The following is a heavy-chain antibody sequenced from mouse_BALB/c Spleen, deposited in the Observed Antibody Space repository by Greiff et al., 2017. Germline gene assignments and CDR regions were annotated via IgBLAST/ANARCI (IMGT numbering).Heavy chain of an antibody. Sequence: QVQLQQSGPGLVAPSQSLSITCTVSGFSLTSYGVHWVRQPPGKGLEWLGVIWAGGSTNYNSALMSRLSISKDNSKSQVFLKMNSLQTDDTAMYYCARDDYGSRWFAYWGQGTLVTVSA. J-gene: IGHJ3*01. V-gene: IGHV2-9*02. D-gene: IGHD1-1*01. CDR1: GFSLTSYG. CDR3: ARDDYGSRWFAY. CDR2: IWAGGST.